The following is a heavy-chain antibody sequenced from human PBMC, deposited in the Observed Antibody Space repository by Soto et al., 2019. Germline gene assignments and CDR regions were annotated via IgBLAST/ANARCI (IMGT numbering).Heavy chain of an antibody. CDR3: ARLHCDSPNCVPLDP. J-gene: IGHJ5*02. Sequence: QLQLQESGPGLVKPSETLSLTCTVSGGCISDDTYYWGWIRQPPGKGLEWIGSIYYSGTSSYNPSLKRRVTMSVDTSKKQLSLRLSSVTAADTAVYYCARLHCDSPNCVPLDPWGQGTLVIVSS. D-gene: IGHD2-2*01. V-gene: IGHV4-39*01. CDR2: IYYSGTS. CDR1: GGCISDDTYY.